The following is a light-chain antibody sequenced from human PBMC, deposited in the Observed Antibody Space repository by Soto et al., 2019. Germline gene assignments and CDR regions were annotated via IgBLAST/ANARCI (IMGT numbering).Light chain of an antibody. Sequence: QSVLTQPPSASGTPGQRVTISCSGSSSNIGRNPVNWYQHLPGTAPKLLIYSNNQRPSGVPDRFSGSKSVTSASLAISGLQTEDETDYYCAAWDDSLTAAVFGGGTKLTVL. J-gene: IGLJ3*02. CDR2: SNN. CDR3: AAWDDSLTAAV. V-gene: IGLV1-44*01. CDR1: SSNIGRNP.